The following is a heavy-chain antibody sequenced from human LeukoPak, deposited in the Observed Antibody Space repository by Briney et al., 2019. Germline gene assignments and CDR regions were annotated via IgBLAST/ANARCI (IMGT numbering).Heavy chain of an antibody. V-gene: IGHV4-30-2*01. Sequence: SETLSLTCAVSGGSISSGGYSWSWIRQPPGKGLEWIGYIYHSGSTYYNPSLKSRVTISVDRSKNQFSLKLSSVTAADTAVYYCARASFYDILTGYYRRGYYFDYWGQGTLVTVSS. CDR1: GGSISSGGYS. D-gene: IGHD3-9*01. CDR2: IYHSGST. CDR3: ARASFYDILTGYYRRGYYFDY. J-gene: IGHJ4*02.